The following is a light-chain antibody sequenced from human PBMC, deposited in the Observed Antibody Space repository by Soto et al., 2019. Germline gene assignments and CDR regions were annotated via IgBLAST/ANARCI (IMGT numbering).Light chain of an antibody. V-gene: IGLV2-14*03. CDR2: DVS. CDR1: SSDVGTHNF. J-gene: IGLJ1*01. Sequence: QSALTRPASVSGSPGQSIAMSCTGTSSDVGTHNFVSWYQQHPGKAPKLIIYDVSNRPSGVSDRFFGSKSGNTASLTISGLQAEDEADYYCSSFTTTNTYVFGTGTKLTVL. CDR3: SSFTTTNTYV.